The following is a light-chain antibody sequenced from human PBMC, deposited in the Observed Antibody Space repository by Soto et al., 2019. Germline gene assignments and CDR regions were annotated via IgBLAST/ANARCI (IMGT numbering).Light chain of an antibody. J-gene: IGKJ1*01. CDR3: QQYVTSPWA. CDR2: GAS. CDR1: QSVSNSF. V-gene: IGKV3-20*01. Sequence: EIVLTQSPGTLSLSPGERATLSCRASQSVSNSFLAWYQQKPGQAPRLLIYGASNRATSIPDRFSGSGSGTDFTLTISRLEPEDFAVYYCQQYVTSPWAFGQGTKVEIE.